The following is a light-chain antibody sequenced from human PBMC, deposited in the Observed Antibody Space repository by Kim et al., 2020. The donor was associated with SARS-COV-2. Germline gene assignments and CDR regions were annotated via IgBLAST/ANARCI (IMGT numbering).Light chain of an antibody. J-gene: IGKJ2*01. CDR2: GAS. CDR3: QQYYNSPNT. CDR1: QSVSTK. Sequence: EIVMTQSPATLSVSPGERATLSCRASQSVSTKLAWYQQKPGQAPRLLIHGASTRATGIPGRFSGSGSGTEFTLTISSLQSEDFAVYHCQQYYNSPNTFGLGSKLEI. V-gene: IGKV3-15*01.